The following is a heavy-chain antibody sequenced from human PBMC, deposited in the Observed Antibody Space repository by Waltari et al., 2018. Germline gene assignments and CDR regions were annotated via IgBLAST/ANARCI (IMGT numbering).Heavy chain of an antibody. D-gene: IGHD3-10*01. J-gene: IGHJ4*02. Sequence: QLQLQESGPGMVKPSETLSLTCTVFARPITSSNVYWGWIRQPPGKGLELIGNIYYSGNTYYNPSLKSRVTVSVDTSNNQFSLKLTSVTAADTAIYYCARATSMARLQFFDFWGQGALVTVSS. CDR2: IYYSGNT. CDR3: ARATSMARLQFFDF. V-gene: IGHV4-39*07. CDR1: ARPITSSNVY.